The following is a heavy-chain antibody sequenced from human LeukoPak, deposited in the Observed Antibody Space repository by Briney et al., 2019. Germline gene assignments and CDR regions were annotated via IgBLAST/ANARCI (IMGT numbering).Heavy chain of an antibody. CDR1: GFTFSSYA. CDR2: ISGSGGST. V-gene: IGHV3-23*01. CDR3: AKGHRGVMRGAFDY. D-gene: IGHD3-10*01. J-gene: IGHJ4*02. Sequence: GASLRLSCAASGFTFSSYAMSWVRQAPGKGLEWVSAISGSGGSTYYADSVKGRFTISRDNSKNTLYLQMNSLRAEDTAVYYCAKGHRGVMRGAFDYWGQGTLVTVSS.